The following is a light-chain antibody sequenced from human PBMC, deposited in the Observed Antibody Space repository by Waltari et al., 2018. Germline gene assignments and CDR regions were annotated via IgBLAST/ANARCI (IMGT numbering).Light chain of an antibody. CDR2: GVS. V-gene: IGKV3-20*01. CDR3: QQYGSSPLT. CDR1: QSVSSSY. Sequence: EIVLTQSPGTLSLSPGERATLSCRASQSVSSSYLAWYQQKPGQAPRLLIFGVSSRATGTPDRFSGDGSGTDFTLTINRLEPEDFVVYFCQQYGSSPLTFGQGTKVEIK. J-gene: IGKJ1*01.